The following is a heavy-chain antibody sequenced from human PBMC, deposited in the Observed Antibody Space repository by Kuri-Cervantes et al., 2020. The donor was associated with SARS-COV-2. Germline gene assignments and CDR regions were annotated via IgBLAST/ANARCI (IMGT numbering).Heavy chain of an antibody. D-gene: IGHD4-11*01. CDR1: GFTFSNAW. Sequence: GESLKISCAASGFTFSNAWMSWVRQAPGKGLEWVSAISGSGGSTYYADSVKGWFTISRDNSKNTLYLQMNSLRAEDTAVYYCAKGVTVTLFWYSDLWGRGTLVTVSS. V-gene: IGHV3-23*01. CDR3: AKGVTVTLFWYSDL. J-gene: IGHJ2*01. CDR2: ISGSGGST.